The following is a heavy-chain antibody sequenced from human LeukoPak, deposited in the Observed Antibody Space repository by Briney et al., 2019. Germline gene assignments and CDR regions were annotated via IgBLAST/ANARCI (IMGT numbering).Heavy chain of an antibody. D-gene: IGHD2-21*01. CDR2: ITHSVNT. CDR1: GFSISSTYY. CDR3: ARINAPVATFDY. J-gene: IGHJ4*02. V-gene: IGHV4-38-2*01. Sequence: PSETLSLTCAVSGFSISSTYYGAWIRQTPGKGLEWIATITHSVNTYYISSLESRLTISLDTSKRHFSLRLTSVTAADTPVYYCARINAPVATFDYWGLGTLVAVSS.